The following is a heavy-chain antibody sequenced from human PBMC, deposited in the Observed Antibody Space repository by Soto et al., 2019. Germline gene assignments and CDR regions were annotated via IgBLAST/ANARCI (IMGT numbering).Heavy chain of an antibody. V-gene: IGHV4-34*01. CDR3: AREGIMRARRY. CDR2: INHSGST. CDR1: GGSFSGYY. Sequence: QVQLQQWGAGLLKPSETLSLTCAVYGGSFSGYYWSWIRQPPGKGLEWIGEINHSGSTNYNPSLKSRVTISVDTSKNQFSLKLSSVTAADTAVYYCAREGIMRARRYWGQGTLVTVSS. J-gene: IGHJ4*02.